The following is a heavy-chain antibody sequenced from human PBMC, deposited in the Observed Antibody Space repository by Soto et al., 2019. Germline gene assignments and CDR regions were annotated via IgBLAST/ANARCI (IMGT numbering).Heavy chain of an antibody. Sequence: GGSLRLSCAASGFTFSSYALNWVRQAPGKGLEWVSGISASGGSTFFADSVKGRFTISRDNSKNTLSLQMNSLRAEDTAVYYCAKNQGFYSNYVDFWGQGTLVTVSS. CDR3: AKNQGFYSNYVDF. V-gene: IGHV3-23*01. CDR1: GFTFSSYA. D-gene: IGHD4-4*01. J-gene: IGHJ4*02. CDR2: ISASGGST.